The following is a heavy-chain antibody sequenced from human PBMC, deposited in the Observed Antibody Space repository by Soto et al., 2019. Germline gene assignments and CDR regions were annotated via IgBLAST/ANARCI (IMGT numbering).Heavy chain of an antibody. CDR3: ARVRWSSSRYYFDY. CDR1: GGTFSSYA. V-gene: IGHV1-69*01. J-gene: IGHJ4*02. CDR2: IIPIFGTA. D-gene: IGHD6-6*01. Sequence: QVQLVQSGAEVKKPGSSVKVSCKASGGTFSSYAISWVRQAPGQGLEWMGGIIPIFGTANYAQKFQGRGTITADESTSTAYMELSSLRSEDTAVYYCARVRWSSSRYYFDYWGQGTLVTVSS.